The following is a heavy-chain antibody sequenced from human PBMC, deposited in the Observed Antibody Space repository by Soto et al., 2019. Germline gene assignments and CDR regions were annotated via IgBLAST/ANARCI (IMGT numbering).Heavy chain of an antibody. CDR1: GYTFTSYG. Sequence: GASVKVSCKASGYTFTSYGISWVRPAPGQGLEWMVCISAYNGNTNYAQKIQGRVTMTTDTSTSTAYMELSSVRSEDTAVYYCARTYDSSGFPFQHWGQGTLVTVSS. J-gene: IGHJ1*01. V-gene: IGHV1-18*04. D-gene: IGHD3-22*01. CDR2: ISAYNGNT. CDR3: ARTYDSSGFPFQH.